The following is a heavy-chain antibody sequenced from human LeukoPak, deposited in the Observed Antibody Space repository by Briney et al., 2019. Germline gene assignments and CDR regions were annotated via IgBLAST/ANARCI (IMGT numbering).Heavy chain of an antibody. V-gene: IGHV1-24*01. CDR2: FDPEDAET. CDR1: GYTLTELS. CDR3: ATGGGGSYSY. J-gene: IGHJ4*02. Sequence: ASVKVSCKVSGYTLTELSMHWVRQAPGKGLEWMGGFDPEDAETIYTQKFQGRVTMTEDTSTDTAYMELSSLRSEDTAVYYCATGGGGSYSYWGQGTPVTVSS. D-gene: IGHD1-26*01.